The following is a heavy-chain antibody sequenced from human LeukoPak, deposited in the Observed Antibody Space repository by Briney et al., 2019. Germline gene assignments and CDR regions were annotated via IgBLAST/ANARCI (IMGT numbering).Heavy chain of an antibody. CDR2: IYYSGRT. Sequence: SQTLSLTFTVSGGSISSGGYYWSWSRQHPGKGLEWIGYIYYSGRTYYNPSLQSRVTISVDTSKNQFSLKLSSVTAADTAVYYCARGSGWFDPWGQGTLVTVSS. J-gene: IGHJ5*02. CDR1: GGSISSGGYY. V-gene: IGHV4-31*03. CDR3: ARGSGWFDP.